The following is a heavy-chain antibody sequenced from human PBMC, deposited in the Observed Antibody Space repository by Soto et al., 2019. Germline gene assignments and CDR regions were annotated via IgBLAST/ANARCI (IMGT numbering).Heavy chain of an antibody. Sequence: QVQLVDSGGGVVQPGKSLRLSCAVSGFPLSDYGMHWVRQAPGKGLEWVAVLWSDGANSFYAGSVMGRFNVSRDSSKTTLFLEVESLRGADTGVYSCARELEYYDYFGLDVWGQGTTVIVSS. CDR2: LWSDGANS. D-gene: IGHD6-6*01. CDR3: ARELEYYDYFGLDV. J-gene: IGHJ6*02. V-gene: IGHV3-33*01. CDR1: GFPLSDYG.